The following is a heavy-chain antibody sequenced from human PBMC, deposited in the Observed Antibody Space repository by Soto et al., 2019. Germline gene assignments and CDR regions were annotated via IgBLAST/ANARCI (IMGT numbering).Heavy chain of an antibody. CDR3: ARQYYYGSGSYSWGWFDP. D-gene: IGHD3-10*01. Sequence: SETLSLTCTVSGFTISSYYWSWIRQPTGKGLEWIGYIYYSGSTNYNPSLKSRVTISVDTSKNQFSLKLSSVTAADTAVYYCARQYYYGSGSYSWGWFDPWGQGTLVTVSS. CDR2: IYYSGST. J-gene: IGHJ5*02. V-gene: IGHV4-59*08. CDR1: GFTISSYY.